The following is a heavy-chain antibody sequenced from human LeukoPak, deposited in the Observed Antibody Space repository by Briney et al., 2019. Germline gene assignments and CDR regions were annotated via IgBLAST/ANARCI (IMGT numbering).Heavy chain of an antibody. J-gene: IGHJ3*01. Sequence: GGSLRLSCAASGFTFSSYAMSWVRQAPGKGLEWVSAISGSGGSTYYADSVKGRFTISRDNAKNSLDLQVNSLRAEDTAVYYCARDFSKEYYYDSSGYPSGAFDFWGQGTMVTVSS. CDR1: GFTFSSYA. CDR2: ISGSGGST. V-gene: IGHV3-23*01. CDR3: ARDFSKEYYYDSSGYPSGAFDF. D-gene: IGHD3-22*01.